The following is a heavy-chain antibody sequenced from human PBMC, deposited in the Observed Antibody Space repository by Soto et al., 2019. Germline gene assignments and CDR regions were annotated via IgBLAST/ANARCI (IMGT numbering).Heavy chain of an antibody. CDR2: IYWDDDK. CDR1: GFSLSTSGAG. D-gene: IGHD6-13*01. Sequence: QITLKETGPTLVKPTQHLTLTCTFSGFSLSTSGAGVGWIRQPPGKALECLVVIYWDDDKRYSPTLKRRVTISKGTSKHQVVLRMTNMDPADTATYFCAHTGSGAAGLFDYWGQGTLVTVSS. J-gene: IGHJ4*02. CDR3: AHTGSGAAGLFDY. V-gene: IGHV2-5*02.